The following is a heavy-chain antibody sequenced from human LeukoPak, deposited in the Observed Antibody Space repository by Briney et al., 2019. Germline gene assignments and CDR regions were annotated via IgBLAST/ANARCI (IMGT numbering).Heavy chain of an antibody. J-gene: IGHJ4*02. CDR2: INPNSGGT. CDR1: GYTFTGYY. CDR3: ARDGRGSSWWWGFDY. V-gene: IGHV1-2*02. D-gene: IGHD6-13*01. Sequence: WASVKVSCKASGYTFTGYYMHWVRQAPGQGLEWMGWINPNSGGTNYAQKFQGRVTMTRDTSISTAYMELSRLRSDDTAVYYCARDGRGSSWWWGFDYWGQGTLVTVSS.